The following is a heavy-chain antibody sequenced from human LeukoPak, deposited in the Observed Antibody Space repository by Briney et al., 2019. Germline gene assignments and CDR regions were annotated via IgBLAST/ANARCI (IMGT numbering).Heavy chain of an antibody. CDR2: ISKDATNK. CDR1: GFTFSNYA. D-gene: IGHD4-17*01. Sequence: PGGSLRLSCAASGFTFSNYAMHWVRQAPGKGLEWVAVISKDATNKYHADSVRGRFTISRDNSKHTLYLQMNSLRAEDTAVYYCAKDQFIIGTTVTKYFDYWGQGSLVTVSS. J-gene: IGHJ4*02. CDR3: AKDQFIIGTTVTKYFDY. V-gene: IGHV3-30*04.